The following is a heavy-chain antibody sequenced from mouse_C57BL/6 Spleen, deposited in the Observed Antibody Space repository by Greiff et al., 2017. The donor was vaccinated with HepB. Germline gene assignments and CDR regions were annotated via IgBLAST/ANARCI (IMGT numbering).Heavy chain of an antibody. Sequence: QVQLKQPGAELVRPGSSVKLSCKASGYTFTSYWMHWVKQRPIQGLEWIGNIDPSDSETHYNQKFKDKATLTVDKSSSTAYMQLSSLTSEDSAVYYCASQGGPTMVKGFAYWGQGTLVTVSA. V-gene: IGHV1-52*01. CDR2: IDPSDSET. CDR1: GYTFTSYW. D-gene: IGHD2-9*01. J-gene: IGHJ3*01. CDR3: ASQGGPTMVKGFAY.